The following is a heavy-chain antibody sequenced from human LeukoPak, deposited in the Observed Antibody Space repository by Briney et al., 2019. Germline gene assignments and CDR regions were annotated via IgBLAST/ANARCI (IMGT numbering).Heavy chain of an antibody. Sequence: SETLSLTCTVSGGSLSSYYGRWVRQPRGKGREGGGDIYYSGSTNYNPSLKSRVTISVDTSKNQFSLKLSSVTAAATAVYYCARAGNYYYYYMDVWGKGTTVTISS. CDR3: ARAGNYYYYYMDV. CDR1: GGSLSSYY. J-gene: IGHJ6*03. CDR2: IYYSGST. V-gene: IGHV4-59*01.